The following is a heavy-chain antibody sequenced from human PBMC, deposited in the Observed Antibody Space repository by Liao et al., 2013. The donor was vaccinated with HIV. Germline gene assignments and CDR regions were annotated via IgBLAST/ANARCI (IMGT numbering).Heavy chain of an antibody. V-gene: IGHV4-59*08. CDR3: ARGRSDYDSSGYYLYYYYYMDV. D-gene: IGHD3-22*01. Sequence: QVQLQESGPGLVKPSETLSLTCTVSGGSISSYYWSWIRQPPGKGLEWIGYIYYSGSTNYNPSLKSRVTISVDTPKNLFSLKLTSVTAADTAVYYCARGRSDYDSSGYYLYYYYYMDVWGKGTTVTVSS. CDR1: GGSISSYY. J-gene: IGHJ6*03. CDR2: IYYSGST.